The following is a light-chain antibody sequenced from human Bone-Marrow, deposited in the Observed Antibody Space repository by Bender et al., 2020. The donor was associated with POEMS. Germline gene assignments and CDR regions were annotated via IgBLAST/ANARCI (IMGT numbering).Light chain of an antibody. J-gene: IGLJ2*01. V-gene: IGLV1-44*01. CDR1: SSNIGTNP. CDR2: INN. CDR3: CSSAGSRNPYVV. Sequence: QSVLTQPPSASGTPGQRVTISCSGSSSNIGTNPVNWYQQLPGTAPKLLIYINNQRPSGVPDRFSGSKSGTSASLAISGLQSEDEADYFCCSSAGSRNPYVVFGGGTKLTVL.